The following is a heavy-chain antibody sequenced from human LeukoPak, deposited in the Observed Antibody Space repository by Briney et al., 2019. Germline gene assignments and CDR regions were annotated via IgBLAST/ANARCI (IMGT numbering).Heavy chain of an antibody. J-gene: IGHJ4*02. CDR2: ISDSGGRT. CDR1: GITLSNYG. D-gene: IGHD3-10*01. Sequence: GGSLRLSCAVSGITLSNYGMSWVRQAPGKGLEWVAGISDSGGRTNYADSVKGRFTISRDNSKNTLYLQMNSLRAEDTAVYYCATFTYYYGSGSYFPDYWGQGTLVTVSS. V-gene: IGHV3-23*01. CDR3: ATFTYYYGSGSYFPDY.